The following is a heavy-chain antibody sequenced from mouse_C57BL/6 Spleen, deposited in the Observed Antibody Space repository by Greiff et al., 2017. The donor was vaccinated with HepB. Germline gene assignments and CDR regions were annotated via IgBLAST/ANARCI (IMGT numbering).Heavy chain of an antibody. Sequence: EVQGVESGGDLVKPGGSLKLSCAASGFTFSSYGMSWVRQTPDKRLEWVATISSGGSYTYYPDSVKGRFTISRDNAKNTLYLQMSSLKSEDTAMYYCARHYGKGGYFDVWGTGTTVTVSS. CDR3: ARHYGKGGYFDV. V-gene: IGHV5-6*01. J-gene: IGHJ1*03. CDR2: ISSGGSYT. CDR1: GFTFSSYG. D-gene: IGHD2-1*01.